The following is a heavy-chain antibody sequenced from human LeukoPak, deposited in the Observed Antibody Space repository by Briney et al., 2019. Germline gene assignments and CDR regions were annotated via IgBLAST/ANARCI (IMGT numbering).Heavy chain of an antibody. V-gene: IGHV1-46*01. D-gene: IGHD2-2*01. J-gene: IGHJ6*03. Sequence: ASVKVSCKASGSTFTSYYMHWVRQAPGQGLEWMGIINPSGGSTSYAQKFQGRVTMTRDTSTSTVYMELSSLRSEDTAVYYCARDVAPYQLLKYYYMDVWGKGTTVTVSS. CDR2: INPSGGST. CDR3: ARDVAPYQLLKYYYMDV. CDR1: GSTFTSYY.